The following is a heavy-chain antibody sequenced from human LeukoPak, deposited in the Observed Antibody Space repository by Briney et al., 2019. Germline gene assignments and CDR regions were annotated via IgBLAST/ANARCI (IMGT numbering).Heavy chain of an antibody. Sequence: SVKVSCKASGGTFSSYAISWVRQAPGEGLGWMGGIIPIFGTANYAQKLQGRGTITTDESPSTAYMELSSLRSEDTAVYYCASYYDGSGARFDHWGQGTLVTVSS. J-gene: IGHJ4*02. CDR3: ASYYDGSGARFDH. D-gene: IGHD3-22*01. V-gene: IGHV1-69*05. CDR1: GGTFSSYA. CDR2: IIPIFGTA.